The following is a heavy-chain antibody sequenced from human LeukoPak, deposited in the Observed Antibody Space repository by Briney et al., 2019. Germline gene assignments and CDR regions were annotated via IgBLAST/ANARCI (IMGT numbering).Heavy chain of an antibody. D-gene: IGHD6-6*01. J-gene: IGHJ4*02. CDR2: ISGSGITT. V-gene: IGHV3-23*01. CDR1: GFTFSNYV. Sequence: GGSLRLSCAASGFTFSNYVMGWVSQPPGEGLQWVSVISGSGITTYYARSVKGWFTISRDNSKNTLYLQMNNLRAEDTAIYYCAKTGLYSSSSRGYFDYWGQGTLVTVSS. CDR3: AKTGLYSSSSRGYFDY.